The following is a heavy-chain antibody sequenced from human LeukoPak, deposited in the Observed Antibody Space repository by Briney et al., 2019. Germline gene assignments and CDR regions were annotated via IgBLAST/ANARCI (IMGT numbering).Heavy chain of an antibody. CDR2: ISYSGSP. CDR1: GASISSGGYY. V-gene: IGHV4-31*03. Sequence: SQTLSLTRTVSGASISSGGYYWSWIRQHPGKGLEWIGYISYSGSPYYNPSLKRRVTISVDTSRNQFPLQPSSVTAADTAVYFCARGPHCSSTPCYSEYFHHWGQGTLVTVSS. J-gene: IGHJ1*01. D-gene: IGHD2-2*01. CDR3: ARGPHCSSTPCYSEYFHH.